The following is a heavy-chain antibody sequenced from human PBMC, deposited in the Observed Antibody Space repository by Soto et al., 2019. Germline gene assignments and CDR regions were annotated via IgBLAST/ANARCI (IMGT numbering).Heavy chain of an antibody. V-gene: IGHV1-18*01. CDR2: ISAYNGNT. D-gene: IGHD3-9*01. J-gene: IGHJ5*02. Sequence: ASVKVSCKASGYTFTSYGISWVRQAPGQGLEWMGWISAYNGNTNYAQKLQGRGTMTTDTSTSTAYMELRSLRSDDTAVYYCARERTNDILTAYNWFDPWGQGTLVTVSS. CDR3: ARERTNDILTAYNWFDP. CDR1: GYTFTSYG.